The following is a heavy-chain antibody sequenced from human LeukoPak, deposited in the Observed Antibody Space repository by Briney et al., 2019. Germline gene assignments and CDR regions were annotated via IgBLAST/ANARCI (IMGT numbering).Heavy chain of an antibody. V-gene: IGHV4-4*02. Sequence: SETLSLTCAVSGDSISSDIWWNWVRQPPGKGLEWIGEIHHSGGINYNPSLKTRVTISVDNSKNQFSLKLTSMTAADTAVYFCARVFGGANWGQGTLVTVSS. J-gene: IGHJ4*02. D-gene: IGHD3-10*02. CDR1: GDSISSDIW. CDR3: ARVFGGAN. CDR2: IHHSGGI.